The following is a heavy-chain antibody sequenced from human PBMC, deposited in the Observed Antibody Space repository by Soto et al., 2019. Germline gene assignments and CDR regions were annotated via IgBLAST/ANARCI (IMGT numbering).Heavy chain of an antibody. CDR1: GGSISSGGYY. CDR2: IYYSGST. J-gene: IGHJ4*02. V-gene: IGHV4-31*03. CDR3: ARELPTTVRYGNYFDY. D-gene: IGHD4-17*01. Sequence: QVQLQESGPGLVKPSQTLSLTCTVSGGSISSGGYYWSWIRQHPGKGLEWIGYIYYSGSTYYNPSLKSRVNISVDTSKNQFSLKLSSVTAADTAVYYCARELPTTVRYGNYFDYWGQGTLVTVSS.